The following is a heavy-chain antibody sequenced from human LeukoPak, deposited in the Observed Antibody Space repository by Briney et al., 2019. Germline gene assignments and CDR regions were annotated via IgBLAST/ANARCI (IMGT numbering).Heavy chain of an antibody. J-gene: IGHJ4*02. V-gene: IGHV1-69*06. CDR3: AGALFGTAYY. Sequence: VASVKVSSKASGGTFSSYAISWVRQAPGQGLEWMGGIIPIFGTANYAQKFQGRVTITADKSTSTAYMELSSLRSEDTAVYYCAGALFGTAYYWGQGTLVTVSS. CDR2: IIPIFGTA. D-gene: IGHD3-3*01. CDR1: GGTFSSYA.